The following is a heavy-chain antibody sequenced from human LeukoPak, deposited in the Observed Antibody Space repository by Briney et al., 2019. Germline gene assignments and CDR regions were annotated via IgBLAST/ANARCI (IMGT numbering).Heavy chain of an antibody. J-gene: IGHJ4*02. CDR1: GYTFTSYY. CDR2: INPSGGST. CDR3: ARADSGSYATDY. V-gene: IGHV1-46*01. D-gene: IGHD1-26*01. Sequence: ASVKLSCKASGYTFTSYYMHWVRHAPGQGLEWMGIINPSGGSTSYAQKFQGRVTMTRDTSTSTVYMELSSLRSEDTAVYYCARADSGSYATDYWGQGTLVTVSS.